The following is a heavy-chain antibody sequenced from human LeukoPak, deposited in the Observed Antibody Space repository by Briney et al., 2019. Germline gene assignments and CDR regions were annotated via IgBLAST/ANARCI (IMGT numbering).Heavy chain of an antibody. CDR1: GFTFDDYA. Sequence: GRSLRLSCAASGFTFDDYAMHWVRQAPGKGLEWVSGISWNSGSIGYADSVKGRFTISRDNAKNSLYLQMNSLRAEDTVLYYCAKDIRGYGPNYFDYWGQGTLVTVSS. D-gene: IGHD5-18*01. CDR3: AKDIRGYGPNYFDY. V-gene: IGHV3-9*01. CDR2: ISWNSGSI. J-gene: IGHJ4*02.